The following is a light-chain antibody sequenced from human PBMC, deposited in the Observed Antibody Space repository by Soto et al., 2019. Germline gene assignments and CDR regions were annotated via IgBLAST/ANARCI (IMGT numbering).Light chain of an antibody. CDR3: QQRSNWIT. Sequence: EIVLTQSPATLALSPGERPTLSCRARHSVSSYLAWYQQNPGQAPRLLIYDASNRATGIRARFSGSGSGTDFTLTISSLEPEDFAVYYCQQRSNWITFGQGTRLEIK. V-gene: IGKV3-11*01. CDR1: HSVSSY. J-gene: IGKJ5*01. CDR2: DAS.